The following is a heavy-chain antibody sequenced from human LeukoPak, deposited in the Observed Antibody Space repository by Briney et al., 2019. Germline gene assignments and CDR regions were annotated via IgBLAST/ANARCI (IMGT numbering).Heavy chain of an antibody. CDR1: GGSISSGGYS. J-gene: IGHJ6*02. CDR2: ICHSGST. V-gene: IGHV4-30-2*01. Sequence: SQTLSLTCAVSGGSISSGGYSWSWIRQPPGKGLEWIGYICHSGSTYYNPSLKSRVTISVDRSKNQFCLKLSSVTAADTAVYYCARSKYYDILTGYYNNYYYYGMDVWGQGTTVTVSS. D-gene: IGHD3-9*01. CDR3: ARSKYYDILTGYYNNYYYYGMDV.